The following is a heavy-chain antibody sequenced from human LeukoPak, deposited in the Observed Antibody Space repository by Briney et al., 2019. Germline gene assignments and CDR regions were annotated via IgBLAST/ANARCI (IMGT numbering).Heavy chain of an antibody. Sequence: ASVTVSCTASGYTFTVYYMHWVRQAPGQGLEWMGWINPNSGGTNYAQKFQGRVTMTRDTSISTAYMELSSLRSDDPAVYYWARDQVISNWFDPWGQGTLVTVSS. J-gene: IGHJ5*02. CDR1: GYTFTVYY. CDR2: INPNSGGT. CDR3: ARDQVISNWFDP. V-gene: IGHV1-2*02. D-gene: IGHD2-21*01.